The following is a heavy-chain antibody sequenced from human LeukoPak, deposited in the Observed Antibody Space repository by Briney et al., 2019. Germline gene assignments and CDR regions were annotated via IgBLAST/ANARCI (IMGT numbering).Heavy chain of an antibody. J-gene: IGHJ4*02. D-gene: IGHD3-9*01. CDR1: GDSISSSPFY. V-gene: IGHV4-39*07. CDR2: MGSNGNT. Sequence: PSETLSLTCTVSGDSISSSPFYWGWIRQPPGKGLEWIASMGSNGNTYYNASLKSRATISIDTSKNQFSLKLTSVTAADTAVYYCARGYNILTGYYYFDYWGQGTLVTVSS. CDR3: ARGYNILTGYYYFDY.